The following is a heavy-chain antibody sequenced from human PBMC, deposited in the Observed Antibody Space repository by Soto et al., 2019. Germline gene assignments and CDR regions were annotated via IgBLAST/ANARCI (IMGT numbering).Heavy chain of an antibody. CDR1: GGSVSFYY. D-gene: IGHD1-26*01. V-gene: IGHV4-59*02. J-gene: IGHJ4*02. Sequence: QVQLQESGPGQVKPSETLSLTCTISGGSVSFYYWSWIRQSTGQGLEWIGYIYASGSPYYNPSLRSRVTISADTSKNQISLKLTSPTAADTAVYYCARGVGSSPPQYWGRGTLVTVSS. CDR3: ARGVGSSPPQY. CDR2: IYASGSP.